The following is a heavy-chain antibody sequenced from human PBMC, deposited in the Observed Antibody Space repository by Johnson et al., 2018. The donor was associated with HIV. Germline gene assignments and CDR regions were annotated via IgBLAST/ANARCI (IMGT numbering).Heavy chain of an antibody. CDR2: ISYDGSNK. CDR3: AKVGDSPDACDI. Sequence: QVQLVESGGGVVQPGRSLRLSCAASGFTFDTYGMHWVRQAPGKGLEWVAVISYDGSNKYYADSVKGRFSISRDNSKSPLYRQMTSLRAEDTGVYYCAKVGDSPDACDIWGQGTMVTVSS. D-gene: IGHD3-16*01. CDR1: GFTFDTYG. V-gene: IGHV3-30*18. J-gene: IGHJ3*02.